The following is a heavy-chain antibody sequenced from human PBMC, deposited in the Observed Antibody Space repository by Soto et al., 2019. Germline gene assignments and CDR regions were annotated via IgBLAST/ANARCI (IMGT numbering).Heavy chain of an antibody. CDR3: ARDSCSGGSCYPSWFDP. D-gene: IGHD2-15*01. J-gene: IGHJ5*02. Sequence: SETLSLTCTVSGGSISSYYWSWIRQPPGKGLEWIGYIYYSGSTNYNPSLKSRVTISVDTSKNQFSLKLSSVTAADTAVYYCARDSCSGGSCYPSWFDPWGQGTLVTVSS. CDR2: IYYSGST. CDR1: GGSISSYY. V-gene: IGHV4-59*01.